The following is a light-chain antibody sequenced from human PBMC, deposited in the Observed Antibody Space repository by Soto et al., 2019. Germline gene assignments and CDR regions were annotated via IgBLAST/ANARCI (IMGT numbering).Light chain of an antibody. V-gene: IGKV3-20*01. Sequence: IVLTQSPGTLSLSPGERATLSCRASQSVRSSFLAWYQQKPGQAPRLLFYGASNRATGIPDRFSGSGSGTDFTLTISRLEPEDFAVYYCQQYGSSPPWTFGQGTKVDIK. CDR3: QQYGSSPPWT. J-gene: IGKJ1*01. CDR2: GAS. CDR1: QSVRSSF.